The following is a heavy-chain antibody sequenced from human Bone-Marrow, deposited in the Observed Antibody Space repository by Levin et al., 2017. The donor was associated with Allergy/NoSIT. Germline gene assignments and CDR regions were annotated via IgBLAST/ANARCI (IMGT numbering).Heavy chain of an antibody. CDR1: GDSINSNPYY. V-gene: IGHV4-39*01. CDR2: INYSGST. J-gene: IGHJ6*02. CDR3: ARRTVGGGLDV. Sequence: SETLSLTCTVSGDSINSNPYYWAWIRQTPGTGLEWIGTINYSGSTYSNPSVKSRVTISVDTSKNQFSLRLSSVTAADTSVYYCARRTVGGGLDVWGQGSTVIVSS. D-gene: IGHD2-15*01.